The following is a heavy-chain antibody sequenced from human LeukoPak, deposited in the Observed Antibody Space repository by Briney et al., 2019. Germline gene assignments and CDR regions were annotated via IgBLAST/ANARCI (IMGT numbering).Heavy chain of an antibody. Sequence: GASVTVSCKASGYSFTSYYIHWVRQAPGQGLEWMGMINPNYGGTAYAQMFKGGVTLTRDTSTSTVYMELSSLKSEDTAVYFCARDQGCTADYVWGTYFDYWGQGALVTVSS. CDR3: ARDQGCTADYVWGTYFDY. CDR1: GYSFTSYY. CDR2: INPNYGGT. V-gene: IGHV1-46*01. J-gene: IGHJ4*02. D-gene: IGHD3-16*01.